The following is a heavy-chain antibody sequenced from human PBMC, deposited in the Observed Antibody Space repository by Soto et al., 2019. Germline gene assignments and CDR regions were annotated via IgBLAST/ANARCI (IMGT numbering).Heavy chain of an antibody. J-gene: IGHJ4*02. V-gene: IGHV4-61*01. Sequence: PSETRSLPCTASAGSVSSGSYYSSWILQPPGKGLEWIGYIYYSGSTNYNPSLKSLVTISVDTAKNQFALKLSSVTAADTAVYYCARDGGYCSGGSCPIDDWGQGTLVTLAS. CDR2: IYYSGST. CDR1: AGSVSSGSYY. CDR3: ARDGGYCSGGSCPIDD. D-gene: IGHD2-15*01.